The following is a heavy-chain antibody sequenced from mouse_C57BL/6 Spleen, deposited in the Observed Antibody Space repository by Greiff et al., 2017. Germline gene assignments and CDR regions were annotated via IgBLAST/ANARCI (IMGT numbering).Heavy chain of an antibody. J-gene: IGHJ2*01. V-gene: IGHV1-64*01. CDR3: VYYYGSSPHFDY. Sequence: QVQLQQPGAELVKPGASVKLSCKASGYTFTSYWMPWVKQRPGPGLEWIGMIHPNSGSTNYNEKFKSKATLTVDKSSSTAYMQLSRLTSEDSAVYYCVYYYGSSPHFDYWGQGTTLTVSS. D-gene: IGHD1-1*01. CDR2: IHPNSGST. CDR1: GYTFTSYW.